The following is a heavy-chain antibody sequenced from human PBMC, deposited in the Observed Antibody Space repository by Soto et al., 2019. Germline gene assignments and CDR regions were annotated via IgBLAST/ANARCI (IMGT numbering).Heavy chain of an antibody. CDR2: IWYDGSNK. J-gene: IGHJ3*02. CDR3: ARSKQWLVDAFDI. Sequence: QVQLVESGGGVVQPGRSLRLSCAASGFTFSSYGMHWVRQAPGKGLEWVAVIWYDGSNKYYADSVKGRFTISRDNSKNTLYLQMNSLRAEDTAVYYCARSKQWLVDAFDIWGQGTMVAVSS. D-gene: IGHD6-19*01. CDR1: GFTFSSYG. V-gene: IGHV3-33*01.